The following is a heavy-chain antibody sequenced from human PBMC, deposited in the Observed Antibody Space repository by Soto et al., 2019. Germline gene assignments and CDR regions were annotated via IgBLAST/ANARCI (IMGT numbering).Heavy chain of an antibody. J-gene: IGHJ6*04. Sequence: ASVKVSCKDSGYTFTSYGISWVRQAPGQGLEWMGWISAYNGNTNYAQKLQGRVTMTTDTSTSTAYMELRSLRSDDTAVYYCARDVDTAMVAPTYYYSGMDVWGEGTTVTGSS. CDR1: GYTFTSYG. V-gene: IGHV1-18*01. D-gene: IGHD5-18*01. CDR3: ARDVDTAMVAPTYYYSGMDV. CDR2: ISAYNGNT.